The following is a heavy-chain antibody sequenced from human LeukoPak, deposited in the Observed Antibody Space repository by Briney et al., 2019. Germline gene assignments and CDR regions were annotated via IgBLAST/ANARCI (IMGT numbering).Heavy chain of an antibody. D-gene: IGHD5-24*01. J-gene: IGHJ6*03. CDR1: GGTFSSYA. CDR3: ARDPRRRDGYNFGYYYYMDV. Sequence: ASVKVSCKASGGTFSSYAISWVRQAPGQGLEWMGIINPSGGSTSYAQKFQGRVTMTRDMSTSTVYMELSSLRSEDTAVYYCARDPRRRDGYNFGYYYYMDVWGKGTTVTVSS. V-gene: IGHV1-46*01. CDR2: INPSGGST.